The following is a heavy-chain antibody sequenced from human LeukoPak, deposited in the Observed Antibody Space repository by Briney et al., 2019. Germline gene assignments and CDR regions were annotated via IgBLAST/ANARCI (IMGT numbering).Heavy chain of an antibody. Sequence: PSETLSLTCTVSGGSISSGDYYWSWIRQPPGKGLEWIGYIYYSGSTYYNPSLKSRVTISVDTSKNQFSLKLSSVTAADTAVYYCARERASMVRGVIDAFDIWGQGTMVTVSS. V-gene: IGHV4-30-4*01. J-gene: IGHJ3*02. D-gene: IGHD3-10*01. CDR2: IYYSGST. CDR3: ARERASMVRGVIDAFDI. CDR1: GGSISSGDYY.